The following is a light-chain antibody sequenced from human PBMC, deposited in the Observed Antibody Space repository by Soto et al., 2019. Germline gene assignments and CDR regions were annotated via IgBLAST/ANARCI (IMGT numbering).Light chain of an antibody. CDR1: QSISSS. J-gene: IGKJ2*01. CDR2: AAS. CDR3: QESYSTPYT. V-gene: IGKV1-39*01. Sequence: DIQMTQSPSSLSASVGDRVTITCRGSQSISSSLNWYQQKPGKAPKLLIYAASSLQSGVPSRFSGSGSGTDFTLTISSLQPEDFATYYCQESYSTPYTFGQGTKLEIK.